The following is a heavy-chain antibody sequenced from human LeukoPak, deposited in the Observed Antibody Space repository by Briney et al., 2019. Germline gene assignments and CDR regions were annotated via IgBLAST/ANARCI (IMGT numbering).Heavy chain of an antibody. J-gene: IGHJ4*02. V-gene: IGHV4-39*07. CDR2: IYYSGAT. CDR1: GRPISSSNYS. Sequence: PSETLSLTCTVSGRPISSSNYSWGCIRKPPGKGLEWIGSIYYSGATFYNPSLKRRVTISIDTSKNQFSLKLSSVTAADTAVYYCATLGNGRTFDNWGQGTLVTVSS. D-gene: IGHD1-26*01. CDR3: ATLGNGRTFDN.